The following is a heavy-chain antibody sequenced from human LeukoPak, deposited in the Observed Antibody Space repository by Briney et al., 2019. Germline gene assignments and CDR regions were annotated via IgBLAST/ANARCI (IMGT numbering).Heavy chain of an antibody. Sequence: GGSLRLSCAASGFTFSSYSMNWVRQAPGKGLEWVSSISSSSSYIYYADSVKGRFTISRDNAKNSLYLQMNSLRAEDTAVYYCARDPGYCSVGSCYYSDAFDIWGQGTMVTVSS. V-gene: IGHV3-21*01. CDR3: ARDPGYCSVGSCYYSDAFDI. D-gene: IGHD2-15*01. CDR2: ISSSSSYI. CDR1: GFTFSSYS. J-gene: IGHJ3*02.